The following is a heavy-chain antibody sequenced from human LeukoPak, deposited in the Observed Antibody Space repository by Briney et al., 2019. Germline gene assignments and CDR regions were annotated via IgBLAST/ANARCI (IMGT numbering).Heavy chain of an antibody. J-gene: IGHJ4*02. D-gene: IGHD1-7*01. CDR2: INTNTGNP. CDR1: GYTFTGYY. V-gene: IGHV7-4-1*02. Sequence: ASVKVSCKASGYTFTGYYMHWVRQAPGQGLEWMGWINTNTGNPTYAQGFTGRFVFSLDISVSTAYLQISSLKAEDTAVYYCARDSGELTLDYWGQGTLVTVSS. CDR3: ARDSGELTLDY.